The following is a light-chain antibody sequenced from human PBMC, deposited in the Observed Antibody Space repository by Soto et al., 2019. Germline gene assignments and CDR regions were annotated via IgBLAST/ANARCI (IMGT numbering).Light chain of an antibody. Sequence: DVVMTQSPLSLPVTLGQPASISCRSSQSLVSSNETTFLIWFQQRPGQSPRRLIYKVSNRDSAVPDRFTGIGSGTDFTLEISSVDAEDVGVYYCMQAKPWPWTFGQGTKVEIK. V-gene: IGKV2-30*01. CDR1: QSLVSSNETTF. J-gene: IGKJ1*01. CDR2: KVS. CDR3: MQAKPWPWT.